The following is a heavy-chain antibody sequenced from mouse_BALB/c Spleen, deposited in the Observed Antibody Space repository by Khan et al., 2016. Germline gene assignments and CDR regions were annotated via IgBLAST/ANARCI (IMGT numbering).Heavy chain of an antibody. Sequence: EVELVESGGGLVQPGGSRKLSCAASGFTFSSFGMHWVRQAPEKGLEWVAFISSDHVTIYYADTVKGRFTISRDNTKHTLFLQMTRLWSADTAMFYYARGIDSAPWFAYWAKGLWSLSLQ. CDR2: ISSDHVTI. D-gene: IGHD2-4*01. V-gene: IGHV5-17*02. J-gene: IGHJ3*01. CDR3: ARGIDSAPWFAY. CDR1: GFTFSSFG.